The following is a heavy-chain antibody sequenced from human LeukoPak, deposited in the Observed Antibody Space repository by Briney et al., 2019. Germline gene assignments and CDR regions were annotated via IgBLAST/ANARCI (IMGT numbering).Heavy chain of an antibody. CDR2: IKSKTDGGTT. CDR3: TPSLGAGNWFDP. V-gene: IGHV3-15*01. D-gene: IGHD1-26*01. CDR1: GFIFSNAW. J-gene: IGHJ5*02. Sequence: PGGSHRLSCAASGFIFSNAWMSWVRQAPGKGLEWVGRIKSKTDGGTTDYAAPVKGRFTISRDDSKNTLYLQMNSLKTEDTAVYYCTPSLGAGNWFDPWGQGTLVTVSS.